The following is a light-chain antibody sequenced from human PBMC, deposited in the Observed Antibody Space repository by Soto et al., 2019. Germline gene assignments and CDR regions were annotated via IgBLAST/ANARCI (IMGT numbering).Light chain of an antibody. V-gene: IGKV3-11*01. CDR1: QSLNNH. J-gene: IGKJ1*01. CDR3: QHRGSCPPT. Sequence: EIVLTQSPATRSLSPGERATLSCRASQSLNNHLAWYQQQPGQAPSLLIYDSFNRAIGIPVRFSGSGSGTDFSLTIRRLESEDFAVYYCQHRGSCPPTFGRGTNEEI. CDR2: DSF.